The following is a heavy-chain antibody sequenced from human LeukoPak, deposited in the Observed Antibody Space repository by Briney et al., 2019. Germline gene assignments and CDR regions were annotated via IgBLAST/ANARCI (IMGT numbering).Heavy chain of an antibody. V-gene: IGHV1-18*01. D-gene: IGHD3-3*01. CDR2: MCAYNGNT. J-gene: IGHJ4*02. CDR1: GYTFTSYG. Sequence: GASVKVSCKASGYTFTSYGISWLRQAPGQGLEWMGWMCAYNGNTNYAQKLQGRVTMTTDTSTSTAYMELRSLRSDDTAVYYCARVKGSYYDFWSGYYYFDYWGQGTLVTVSS. CDR3: ARVKGSYYDFWSGYYYFDY.